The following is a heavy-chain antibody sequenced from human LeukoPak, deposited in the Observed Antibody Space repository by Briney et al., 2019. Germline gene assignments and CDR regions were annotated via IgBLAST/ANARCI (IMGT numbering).Heavy chain of an antibody. V-gene: IGHV3-20*04. CDR1: GFTFEDYG. J-gene: IGHJ3*02. CDR2: INWNGGST. CDR3: ARDMLLGDAFDI. Sequence: GGSLRLSCVASGFTFEDYGINWVRQAPGKGLEWVSNINWNGGSTGYGDSVKGRFTISRDNAKNSVFLQMHSLRDDDTALYFWARDMLLGDAFDIWGQGTMVIVSS. D-gene: IGHD3-10*02.